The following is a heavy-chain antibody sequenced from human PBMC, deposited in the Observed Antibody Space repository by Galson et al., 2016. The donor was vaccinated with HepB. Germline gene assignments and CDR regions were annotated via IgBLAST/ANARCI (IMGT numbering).Heavy chain of an antibody. CDR3: ALVIPVTGRWFDP. J-gene: IGHJ5*02. D-gene: IGHD2-2*01. Sequence: PALVKPTQTLTLTCTFSGFSLSTSGVGVGWIRQPPGKALEWLALVYWNDDTRYRPSLESRLPIPQDTSRHQVVLTMTNMDPMDTATYYCALVIPVTGRWFDPWGPGTLVTVSS. V-gene: IGHV2-5*01. CDR2: VYWNDDT. CDR1: GFSLSTSGVG.